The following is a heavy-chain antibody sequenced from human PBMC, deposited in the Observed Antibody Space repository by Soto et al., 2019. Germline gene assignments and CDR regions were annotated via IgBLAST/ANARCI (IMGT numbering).Heavy chain of an antibody. J-gene: IGHJ4*02. Sequence: EVQLVESGGGLIQPGGSLRLSCAASGFSVSSKYMTWVRQAPGKGLEWVSVIYGGGTTYYADSVKGRFTISRDNSKNTLYLQMNSLSAEDTALYYCVQTTGWPGFDFWGQGTLVIVSS. V-gene: IGHV3-53*01. CDR3: VQTTGWPGFDF. D-gene: IGHD6-19*01. CDR2: IYGGGTT. CDR1: GFSVSSKY.